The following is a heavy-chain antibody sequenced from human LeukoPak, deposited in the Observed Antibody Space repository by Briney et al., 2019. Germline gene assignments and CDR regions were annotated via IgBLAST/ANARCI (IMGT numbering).Heavy chain of an antibody. Sequence: GGSLRLSCAASGFTFSSYWMSWVRQAPGKGLEWVSNIKQDGSEKYYVDSVKGRFTISRDNAKNSLYLQMNSLRAEDTAVYYCASSKSGPYYYYYMDVWGKGATVTVS. CDR1: GFTFSSYW. V-gene: IGHV3-7*01. CDR2: IKQDGSEK. CDR3: ASSKSGPYYYYYMDV. D-gene: IGHD2-2*01. J-gene: IGHJ6*03.